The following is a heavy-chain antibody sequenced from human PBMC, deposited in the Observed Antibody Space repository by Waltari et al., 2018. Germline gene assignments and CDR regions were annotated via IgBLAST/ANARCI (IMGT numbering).Heavy chain of an antibody. J-gene: IGHJ4*02. CDR2: ISHSGNL. V-gene: IGHV4-30-2*01. Sequence: QLQVQESGSGLVKPSQTLSLTCAVSGDSISSGPYAGSWIRQPPGKGLEWIGYISHSGNLYYNPSLKSRVTMSVDRSKKQFSLKLSSVTAADTAVYYCAVSGSYPGSDYWGQGTLVTVSS. D-gene: IGHD1-26*01. CDR3: AVSGSYPGSDY. CDR1: GDSISSGPYA.